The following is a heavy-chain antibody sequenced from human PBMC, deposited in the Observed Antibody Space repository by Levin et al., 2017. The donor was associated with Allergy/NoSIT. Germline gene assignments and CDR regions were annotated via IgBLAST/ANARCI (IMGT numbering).Heavy chain of an antibody. V-gene: IGHV3-48*01. CDR1: GFTFSFYS. CDR3: ARGSGYYDSSAYLIHAFDS. Sequence: GGSLRLSCAASGFTFSFYSMNWVRQAPGKGLEWVSFISSSTSSIYYADSVKGRFTISRDNAKNSLFLQMNSLRAEDTAVYYCARGSGYYDSSAYLIHAFDSWGQGTMVTVSS. D-gene: IGHD3-22*01. CDR2: ISSSTSSI. J-gene: IGHJ3*02.